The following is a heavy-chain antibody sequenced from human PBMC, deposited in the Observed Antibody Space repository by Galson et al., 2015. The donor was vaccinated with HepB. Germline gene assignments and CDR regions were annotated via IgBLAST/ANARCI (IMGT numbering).Heavy chain of an antibody. CDR3: ARSKQGPDGDGGNCYFDS. CDR1: GAPITSGDYY. J-gene: IGHJ4*02. Sequence: SETLSLTCAVSGAPITSGDYYWNWIRQPPGKGLEWLGYISYAGGTKSSPSLRSRVTFSQDMSKSQFSLRLSSVTAADTAVYYCARSKQGPDGDGGNCYFDSWGQGTAVSVSS. CDR2: ISYAGGT. D-gene: IGHD2-21*01. V-gene: IGHV4-61*08.